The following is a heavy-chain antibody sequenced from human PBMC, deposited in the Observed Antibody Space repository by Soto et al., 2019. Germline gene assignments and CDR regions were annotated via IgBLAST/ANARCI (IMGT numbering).Heavy chain of an antibody. V-gene: IGHV4-39*01. CDR2: MYYSGST. CDR1: GASISSSSYY. CDR3: ARHGLGPSSWFLVYP. D-gene: IGHD6-13*01. Sequence: SETLSLTCTVSGASISSSSYYWGWIRQPPGKGLEWIGSMYYSGSTYYNPSLKSRVTISVDTSKNQFSLKLSSVTAADTAVYYCARHGLGPSSWFLVYPWGQGTLVTVSS. J-gene: IGHJ5*02.